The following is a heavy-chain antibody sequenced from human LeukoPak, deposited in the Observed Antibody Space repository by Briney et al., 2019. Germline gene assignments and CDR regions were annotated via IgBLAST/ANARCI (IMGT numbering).Heavy chain of an antibody. V-gene: IGHV3-9*01. CDR1: GFTFDDYA. CDR3: AKFRMSQQWLVRNDAFDI. CDR2: ISWNSGSI. Sequence: GGSLRLSCAVSGFTFDDYAMHWVRQAPGKGLEWVSGISWNSGSIGYADSVKGRFTISRDNAKNSLYLHMNSLRAEDTAVYYCAKFRMSQQWLVRNDAFDIWGQGTMVTVSS. J-gene: IGHJ3*02. D-gene: IGHD6-19*01.